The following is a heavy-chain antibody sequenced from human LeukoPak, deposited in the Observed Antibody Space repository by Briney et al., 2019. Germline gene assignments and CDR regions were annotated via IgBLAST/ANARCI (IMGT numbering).Heavy chain of an antibody. CDR3: ARGYTADTFDI. Sequence: SETLSLTCTVSGGSISTYYWSWIRQPPGKALEWIGYIYYSDTTNCNPSLTSRVTISLDTSNNEFSLRLTPVTAADTAVYYCARGYTADTFDIWGQGTMVTASS. J-gene: IGHJ3*02. D-gene: IGHD2-21*02. V-gene: IGHV4-59*01. CDR1: GGSISTYY. CDR2: IYYSDTT.